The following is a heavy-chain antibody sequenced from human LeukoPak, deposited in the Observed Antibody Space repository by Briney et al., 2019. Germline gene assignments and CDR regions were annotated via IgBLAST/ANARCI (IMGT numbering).Heavy chain of an antibody. CDR1: GFTFSSYS. V-gene: IGHV3-21*01. D-gene: IGHD2-15*01. J-gene: IGHJ4*02. Sequence: GGSLRLSCAASGFTFSSYSMNWVRQAPGEGLEWVSSISSSSSYIYYADSVKGRFTISRDNAKNSLYLQMNSLRAEDTAVYYCARDFLRGRVDYWGQGTLVTVSS. CDR2: ISSSSSYI. CDR3: ARDFLRGRVDY.